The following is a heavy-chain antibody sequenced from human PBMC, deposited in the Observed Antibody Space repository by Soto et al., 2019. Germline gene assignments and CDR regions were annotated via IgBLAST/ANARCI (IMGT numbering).Heavy chain of an antibody. J-gene: IGHJ3*02. Sequence: GASVKVSCKASGYTFTSYGISWVRQAPGQGLEWMGWISAYNGNTNYAQKLQGRVTMTTDTSTSTAYMELSSVTAADTAVYYCAKDSSGWYSGAFDIWGQGTMVTVSS. CDR1: GYTFTSYG. D-gene: IGHD6-19*01. V-gene: IGHV1-18*01. CDR2: ISAYNGNT. CDR3: AKDSSGWYSGAFDI.